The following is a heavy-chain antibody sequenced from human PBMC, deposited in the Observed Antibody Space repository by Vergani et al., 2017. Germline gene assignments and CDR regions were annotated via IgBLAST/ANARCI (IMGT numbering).Heavy chain of an antibody. Sequence: EVQLVESGGGLVQPGRSLRLSCAASGFTFDDYAMHWVRQAPGKGLEWVSGISWNSGSIGYADSVKGRFTISRDNAKNSLYLQMNSLRAEDTALYYCAKDIXGYYGSGSYSPTRSYYYYYMDVWGKGTTVTVSS. J-gene: IGHJ6*03. CDR2: ISWNSGSI. D-gene: IGHD3-10*01. V-gene: IGHV3-9*01. CDR3: AKDIXGYYGSGSYSPTRSYYYYYMDV. CDR1: GFTFDDYA.